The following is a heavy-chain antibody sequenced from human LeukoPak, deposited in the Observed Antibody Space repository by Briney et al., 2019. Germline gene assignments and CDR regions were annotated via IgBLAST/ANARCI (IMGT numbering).Heavy chain of an antibody. D-gene: IGHD6-19*01. V-gene: IGHV3-74*01. Sequence: GGSLRLSCAASGFTFSTYWMHWVRQAPGKGLAWVSLINSGGDDTRYADSVKGRFTISRDNAKNTLYLQMNSLRAEDTAVYYCARRIGYSSGHSAVYYFDYWGQGTLVTVSS. CDR2: INSGGDDT. CDR1: GFTFSTYW. CDR3: ARRIGYSSGHSAVYYFDY. J-gene: IGHJ4*02.